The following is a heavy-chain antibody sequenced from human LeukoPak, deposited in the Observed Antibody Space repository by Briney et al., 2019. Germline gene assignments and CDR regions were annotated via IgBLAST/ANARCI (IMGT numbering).Heavy chain of an antibody. CDR2: IYTSGST. Sequence: SETLSLTCAVYGGSFSGYYWSWIRQPAGKGLEWIGRIYTSGSTNYNPSLKSRVTMSVDTSKNQFSLKLSSVTAADTAVYYCARSGYSYGYGMDVWGQGTTVTVSS. CDR3: ARSGYSYGYGMDV. D-gene: IGHD5-18*01. CDR1: GGSFSGYY. V-gene: IGHV4-59*10. J-gene: IGHJ6*02.